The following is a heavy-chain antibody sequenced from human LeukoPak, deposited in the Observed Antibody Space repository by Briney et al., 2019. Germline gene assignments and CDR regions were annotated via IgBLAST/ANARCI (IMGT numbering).Heavy chain of an antibody. Sequence: ASVKVSCKASGYMFNIYGISWVRQAPGQGLEWMGWISAYNGNTNYAQKLQGRVTMTTDTSTSTAYMELRSPRSDDTAVYYCARERSGYYIDYWGQGTLVTVSS. J-gene: IGHJ4*02. D-gene: IGHD3-3*01. V-gene: IGHV1-18*01. CDR1: GYMFNIYG. CDR3: ARERSGYYIDY. CDR2: ISAYNGNT.